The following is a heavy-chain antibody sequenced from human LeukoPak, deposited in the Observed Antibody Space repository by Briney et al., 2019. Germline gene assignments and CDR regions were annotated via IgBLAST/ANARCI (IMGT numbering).Heavy chain of an antibody. V-gene: IGHV4-39*07. D-gene: IGHD6-6*01. CDR3: ARDWGVSARPGYMDV. J-gene: IGHJ6*03. CDR2: IYYSGST. Sequence: SETLSLTCTVSGGSISRSRYYWGWIRQPPGKGLEWIGSIYYSGSTYYNPSLKSRVTTSVDTSKNQFSLRLSSVTAADTAVYYCARDWGVSARPGYMDVWGKGTTVTISS. CDR1: GGSISRSRYY.